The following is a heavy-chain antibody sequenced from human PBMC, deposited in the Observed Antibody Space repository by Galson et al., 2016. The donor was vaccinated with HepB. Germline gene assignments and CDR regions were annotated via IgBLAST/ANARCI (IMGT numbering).Heavy chain of an antibody. CDR2: VSYDGGIK. V-gene: IGHV3-30*18. J-gene: IGHJ4*02. D-gene: IGHD3-10*01. Sequence: SLRLSCAAFGFTFSSYGMHWVRQAPGKGLEWVAVVSYDGGIKYYADSVKGRFTISRDNSENTLSLQMNSPRPEDTAVFSCAKEWGTSGSSYQSYFDYWGQGTLVTVSS. CDR3: AKEWGTSGSSYQSYFDY. CDR1: GFTFSSYG.